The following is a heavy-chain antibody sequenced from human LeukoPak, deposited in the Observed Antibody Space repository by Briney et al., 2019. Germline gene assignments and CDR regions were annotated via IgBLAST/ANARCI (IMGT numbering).Heavy chain of an antibody. CDR1: GDSISGYY. Sequence: SETLSLTCTVSGDSISGYYWSWIRQTPGRGLEWIASIHSSGTTKYNPSLKSRVTMSVDTSKNQFSLRLTSVTAADTAVYFCARRYFDNSGSSNPFDYWGQGALVTVSS. CDR2: IHSSGTT. D-gene: IGHD3-22*01. J-gene: IGHJ4*02. V-gene: IGHV4-4*09. CDR3: ARRYFDNSGSSNPFDY.